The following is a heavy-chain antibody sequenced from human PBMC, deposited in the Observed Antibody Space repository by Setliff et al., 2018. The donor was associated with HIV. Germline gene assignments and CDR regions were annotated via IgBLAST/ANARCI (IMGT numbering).Heavy chain of an antibody. V-gene: IGHV1-69*13. CDR1: GGTFSASG. Sequence: GASVKVSCKASGGTFSASGSSWVRQAPGQGLEWMGGIIPAFGTADYAQKFQGRVTITADASTSTAYMELISLRSEDTAVYYCARGEGSGWDTVEENYYNLDVWGPGTTVTVSS. D-gene: IGHD6-19*01. CDR2: IIPAFGTA. CDR3: ARGEGSGWDTVEENYYNLDV. J-gene: IGHJ6*02.